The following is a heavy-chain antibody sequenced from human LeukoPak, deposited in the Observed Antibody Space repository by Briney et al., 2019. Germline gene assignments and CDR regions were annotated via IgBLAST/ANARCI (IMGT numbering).Heavy chain of an antibody. CDR2: INPNSGGT. D-gene: IGHD5-12*01. CDR1: GYTFTGYY. V-gene: IGHV1-2*02. CDR3: ARVLRGYSGYYYYGMDV. J-gene: IGHJ6*02. Sequence: GASVKVSCKASGYTFTGYYMHWVRQAPGQGLEWMGWINPNSGGTNYAQKFQGRVTMTRNTSISTAYMELSSLRSEDTAVYYCARVLRGYSGYYYYGMDVWGQGTTVTVSS.